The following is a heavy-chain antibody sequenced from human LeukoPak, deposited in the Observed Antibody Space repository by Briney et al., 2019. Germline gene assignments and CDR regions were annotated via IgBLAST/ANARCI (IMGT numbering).Heavy chain of an antibody. CDR1: EFTFSSYW. V-gene: IGHV3-7*01. CDR3: ARHPYSSGWLDY. D-gene: IGHD6-19*01. J-gene: IGHJ4*02. Sequence: PGGSLRLSCAASEFTFSSYWMSWVRQAPGKGPEWVASIKQDGSEKYYVDSVKGRVTISRDNTKNSLYLQMNSLRAEDTAVYYCARHPYSSGWLDYWGPGTLVTVSS. CDR2: IKQDGSEK.